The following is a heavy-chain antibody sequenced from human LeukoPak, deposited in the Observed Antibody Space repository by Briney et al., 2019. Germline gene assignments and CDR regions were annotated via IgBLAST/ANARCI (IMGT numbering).Heavy chain of an antibody. CDR3: ARAAGVAEPSPRFDP. Sequence: SETLSLTCTVSGGSISNYYWSWIRQSPGKGLEWIGYIYYSGSTNYNPSLKSRVTISVDTSKNQFSLKLSSVTAAHTAVYYCARAAGVAEPSPRFDPWGQGTLVTVSS. J-gene: IGHJ5*02. D-gene: IGHD6-19*01. V-gene: IGHV4-59*12. CDR1: GGSISNYY. CDR2: IYYSGST.